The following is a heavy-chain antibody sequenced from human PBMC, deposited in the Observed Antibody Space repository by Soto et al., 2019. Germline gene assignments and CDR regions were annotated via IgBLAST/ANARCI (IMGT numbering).Heavy chain of an antibody. D-gene: IGHD5-12*01. Sequence: SETLSLTCTFSGASIHYGGYSWRWIRQPPGKGLEWIGYISHLENTFYNPSFQSRLTLSIDRSKNQFSLNLASLTTADTAVYYCARGGGYDPFDYWGQGTLVTVSS. CDR1: GASIHYGGYS. J-gene: IGHJ4*02. V-gene: IGHV4-30-2*01. CDR3: ARGGGYDPFDY. CDR2: ISHLENT.